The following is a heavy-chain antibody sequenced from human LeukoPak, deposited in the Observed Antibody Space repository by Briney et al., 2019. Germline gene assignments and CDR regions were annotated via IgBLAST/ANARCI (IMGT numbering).Heavy chain of an antibody. V-gene: IGHV4-61*02. D-gene: IGHD3-22*01. CDR3: ASQYDSSGYYLTPPDY. CDR1: GGSISSGSYY. CDR2: IYTSGST. J-gene: IGHJ4*02. Sequence: SETLSLTCTVSGGSISSGSYYWSWIQQPAGKGLEWIGRIYTSGSTNYNPSLKSRVTISVDTSKNQFSLKLSSVTAADTAVYYCASQYDSSGYYLTPPDYWGQGTLVTVSS.